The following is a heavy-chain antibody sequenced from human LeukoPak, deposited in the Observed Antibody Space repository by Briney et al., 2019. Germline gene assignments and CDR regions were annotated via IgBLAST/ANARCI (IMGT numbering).Heavy chain of an antibody. J-gene: IGHJ4*02. D-gene: IGHD6-6*01. V-gene: IGHV3-30*02. Sequence: PGGSLRLSCAASGFTFSSYGMHWVRQAPGKGLEWVAFIRYDGSNKYYADSVKGRFTISRDNSKNTLYLQMNSLRAEDTAVYYCAKTGPWKYSSLYYFDYWGQGTLVTVSS. CDR3: AKTGPWKYSSLYYFDY. CDR1: GFTFSSYG. CDR2: IRYDGSNK.